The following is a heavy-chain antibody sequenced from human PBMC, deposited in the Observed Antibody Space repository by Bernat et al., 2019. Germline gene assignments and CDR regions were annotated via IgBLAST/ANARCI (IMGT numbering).Heavy chain of an antibody. CDR1: GFTVSSNY. CDR2: VYSDGST. V-gene: IGHV3-66*04. CDR3: ARQDDFWSGFVV. Sequence: EVQLVESGGGLVQPGGSLRLSCAASGFTVSSNYMSWVRQAPGKGLEWVSIVYSDGSTYYADSEKGRFTSSRDNSKNTLFLQMSSLRVDDMAVYYCARQDDFWSGFVVWGQGTLVTVSS. D-gene: IGHD3-3*01. J-gene: IGHJ5*02.